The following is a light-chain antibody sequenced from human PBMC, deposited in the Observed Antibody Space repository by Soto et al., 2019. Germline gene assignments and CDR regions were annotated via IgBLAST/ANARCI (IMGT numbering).Light chain of an antibody. CDR2: GAY. V-gene: IGKV3-15*01. Sequence: EIVLTQSPGTLSLSPGERATLSCRANQNIISNLAWYQQKPGQAHRLXIYGAYTRATGVQARFSGSGSGTEFTLTISSLQSEDFEVYYCKQYNNWPITFGQGTRLEIK. CDR3: KQYNNWPIT. J-gene: IGKJ5*01. CDR1: QNIISN.